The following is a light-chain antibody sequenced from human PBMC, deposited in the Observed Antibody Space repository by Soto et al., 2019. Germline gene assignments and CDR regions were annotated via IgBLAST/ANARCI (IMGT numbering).Light chain of an antibody. CDR2: AAS. V-gene: IGKV1-9*01. CDR3: QQLNSNPWT. Sequence: DIQLTQSPSFLSASVGDRVTISCRASQGISNYLAWYQQKPGKAPNLLIYAASTLRSGVPSRFSGSGSGTEFTLTISSLQPEDFTTYYCQQLNSNPWTFGQGTQVEVK. J-gene: IGKJ1*01. CDR1: QGISNY.